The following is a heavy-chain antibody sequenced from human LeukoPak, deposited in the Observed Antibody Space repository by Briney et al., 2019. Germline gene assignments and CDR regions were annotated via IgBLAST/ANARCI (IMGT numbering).Heavy chain of an antibody. Sequence: GGSLRLSCAASGLTVSSNYMSWVRQAPGKGLEWVSVIYSGGSTYYADSVKGRFTISGDNSKNTLYLQMNSLRAEDTAVYYCARGATYYYGSGSYYRPYYFDYWGQGTLVTVSS. V-gene: IGHV3-53*01. D-gene: IGHD3-10*01. CDR2: IYSGGST. J-gene: IGHJ4*02. CDR3: ARGATYYYGSGSYYRPYYFDY. CDR1: GLTVSSNY.